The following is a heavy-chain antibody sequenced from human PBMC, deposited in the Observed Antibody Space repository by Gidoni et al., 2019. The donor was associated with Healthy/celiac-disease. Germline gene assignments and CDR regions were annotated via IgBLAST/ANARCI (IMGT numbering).Heavy chain of an antibody. Sequence: QVQLQESGPGLVKPSQTLSLTYTVSGGSISSGGYYWSWIRQHPGKGLEWIGYIYYSGSTYYNPSLKSRCTISVDTSKNQFSLKLSSVTAADTAVYYCARLPYDFWSGYYFDYWGQGTLVTVSS. V-gene: IGHV4-31*03. CDR2: IYYSGST. J-gene: IGHJ4*02. CDR3: ARLPYDFWSGYYFDY. D-gene: IGHD3-3*01. CDR1: GGSISSGGYY.